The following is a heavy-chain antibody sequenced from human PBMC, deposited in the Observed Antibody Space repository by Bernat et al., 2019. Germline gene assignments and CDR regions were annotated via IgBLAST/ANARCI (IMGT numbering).Heavy chain of an antibody. J-gene: IGHJ3*02. CDR1: GGTFSSYT. D-gene: IGHD3-22*01. V-gene: IGHV1-69*08. CDR3: ARERLPYDSSGIGDAFDI. Sequence: QVQLVQSGAEVKKPGSSVKVSCKASGGTFSSYTISWVRQAPGQGLEWMGRIIPILGIANYAQKFQGRVTITADKSTSTAYMELSSLRSEDTAVYYCARERLPYDSSGIGDAFDIWGHGTMVTVSS. CDR2: IIPILGIA.